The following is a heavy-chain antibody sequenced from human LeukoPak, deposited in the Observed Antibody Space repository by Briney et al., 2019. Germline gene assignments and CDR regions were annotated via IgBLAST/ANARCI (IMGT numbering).Heavy chain of an antibody. CDR2: IYYSGST. CDR1: GGSVSSGSYY. D-gene: IGHD3-9*01. CDR3: ARFGDILTAYYYYYGMDV. V-gene: IGHV4-61*01. Sequence: SETLSLTCTVSGGSVSSGSYYWSWIRQPPGKGLEWIGYIYYSGSTNYNPSLKSRATISVDTSKNQFSLKLSSVTAADTAVYYCARFGDILTAYYYYYGMDVWGKGTTVTVSS. J-gene: IGHJ6*04.